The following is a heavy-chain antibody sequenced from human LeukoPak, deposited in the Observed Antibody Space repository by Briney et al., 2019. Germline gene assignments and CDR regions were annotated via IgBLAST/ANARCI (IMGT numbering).Heavy chain of an antibody. D-gene: IGHD2-21*02. Sequence: GGSLRLSCAASGFTFSDYYMSWIRQAPGKGLEWVSYISSSGSTIYYADSVKGRFTISRDNAKNSLYLQMNSLRAEDTAVYYCARATCGGDCYWKYNWFDPWGQGTLVTVSS. CDR1: GFTFSDYY. J-gene: IGHJ5*02. CDR2: ISSSGSTI. V-gene: IGHV3-11*01. CDR3: ARATCGGDCYWKYNWFDP.